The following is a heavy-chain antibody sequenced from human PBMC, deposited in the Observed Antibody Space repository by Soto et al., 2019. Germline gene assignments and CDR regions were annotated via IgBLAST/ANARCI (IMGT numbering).Heavy chain of an antibody. J-gene: IGHJ4*02. CDR3: TRAFGSTDY. V-gene: IGHV1-18*01. Sequence: QVQLVQSGAEVKKPGASVKVSCEASGYTFSSYGISWVRQAPGQGFEWMGWISGYNSITRYAQKFQGRVTMTTATSTNTAYMELRFLRSDDTAVYYCTRAFGSTDYWGQGTLVTVSS. CDR2: ISGYNSIT. CDR1: GYTFSSYG. D-gene: IGHD6-13*01.